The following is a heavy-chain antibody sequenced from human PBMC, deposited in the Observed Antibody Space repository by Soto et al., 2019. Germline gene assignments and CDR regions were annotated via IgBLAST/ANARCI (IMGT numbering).Heavy chain of an antibody. V-gene: IGHV3-73*01. D-gene: IGHD3-3*01. CDR3: TSSDFWSGYYTGSYYGMDV. CDR1: GFTLSGSA. CDR2: IRSKANSYAT. Sequence: PGGSLRLSCAASGFTLSGSAMHWVRQASGKGLEWVGRIRSKANSYATAYAASVKGRFTISRDDSKNTAYLQMNSLKTEDTAVYYCTSSDFWSGYYTGSYYGMDVWGQGTTVTVSS. J-gene: IGHJ6*02.